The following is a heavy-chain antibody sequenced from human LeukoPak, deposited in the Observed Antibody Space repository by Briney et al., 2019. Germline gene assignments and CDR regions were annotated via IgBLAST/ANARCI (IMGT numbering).Heavy chain of an antibody. Sequence: SVKVSYKASGFTFSGSAVQWVRQARGQPLEWLGWIIVDSGKTQYQQRLQQRVTITRDMSTNTAYMELSSLTPEDTAVYYCAADSTPMVRGFLIAFAYWGQGAQVTVSS. CDR3: AADSTPMVRGFLIAFAY. D-gene: IGHD3-10*01. J-gene: IGHJ4*02. V-gene: IGHV1-58*01. CDR2: IIVDSGKT. CDR1: GFTFSGSA.